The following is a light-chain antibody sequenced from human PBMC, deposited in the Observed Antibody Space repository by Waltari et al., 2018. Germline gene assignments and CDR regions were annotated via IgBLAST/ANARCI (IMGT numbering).Light chain of an antibody. CDR2: YND. CDR3: AAWDDRLSGYV. Sequence: QSVLTQPPSASEAAGKSVTISCSGGSSNIGTNSVSWYQRIAEAAPKLLIYYNDRRASGFSDRFSGSKSGTSASLAISGLQAEDEADYYCAAWDDRLSGYVLGTGTRLTVL. V-gene: IGLV1-47*02. CDR1: SSNIGTNS. J-gene: IGLJ1*01.